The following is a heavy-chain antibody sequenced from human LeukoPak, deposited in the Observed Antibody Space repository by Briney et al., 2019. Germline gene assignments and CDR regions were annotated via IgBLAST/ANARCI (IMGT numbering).Heavy chain of an antibody. CDR3: ARGNSWYSSSSGYYFDY. V-gene: IGHV3-30*02. CDR2: IRYDGSNE. J-gene: IGHJ4*02. Sequence: PGGSLRLSCVASGVTFSSYGMHWVRQAPGKGLEWVAFIRYDGSNEYYIDSVKGRFTLSRDNSKNTLYLQMNSLRAEDTAVYYCARGNSWYSSSSGYYFDYWGQGARVTVSS. CDR1: GVTFSSYG. D-gene: IGHD6-6*01.